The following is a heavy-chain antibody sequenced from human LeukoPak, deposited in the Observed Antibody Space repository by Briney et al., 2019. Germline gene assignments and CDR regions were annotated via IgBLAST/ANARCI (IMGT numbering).Heavy chain of an antibody. Sequence: SGTLSLTCTVSGGSISSYYWSWIRQPPGKGLEWIGYIYYSGSTNYNPSLKSRVTISVDTSKNQFSLKLSSVTAADTAVYYCARGGIGIAAAGTPLASYYYYYYGMDVWGQGTTVTVSS. CDR1: GGSISSYY. J-gene: IGHJ6*02. CDR3: ARGGIGIAAAGTPLASYYYYYYGMDV. V-gene: IGHV4-59*01. CDR2: IYYSGST. D-gene: IGHD6-13*01.